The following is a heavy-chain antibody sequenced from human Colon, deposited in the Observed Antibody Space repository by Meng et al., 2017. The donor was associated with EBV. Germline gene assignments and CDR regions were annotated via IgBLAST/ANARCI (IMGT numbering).Heavy chain of an antibody. CDR1: GGSIDSDNW. D-gene: IGHD3-10*01. CDR3: ARDYYASGFVFDL. J-gene: IGHJ5*02. Sequence: QLTGSGPGLGKPSGTLSLTCAVSGGSIDSDNWWNWVRQTPGKGLEWIGEISHSGTTNYNPSLKSRVTISIDKSKNQFSLKLTSVTAADTAVYYCARDYYASGFVFDLWGQGTLVTVSS. V-gene: IGHV4-4*02. CDR2: ISHSGTT.